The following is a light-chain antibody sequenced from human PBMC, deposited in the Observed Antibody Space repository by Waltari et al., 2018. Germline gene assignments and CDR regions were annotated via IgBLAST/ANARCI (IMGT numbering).Light chain of an antibody. V-gene: IGLV2-14*01. CDR1: SSAVGGYNY. Sequence: QSALTPPASVSGSPGQSITTSCTGTSSAVGGYNYVSWYQQHPGKVPKLLIFDVSNRPSGVSNRFSGSKSGNTASLTISGLQAEDESDYYCCSFTSRSTWVFGGGTKLTVL. J-gene: IGLJ3*02. CDR3: CSFTSRSTWV. CDR2: DVS.